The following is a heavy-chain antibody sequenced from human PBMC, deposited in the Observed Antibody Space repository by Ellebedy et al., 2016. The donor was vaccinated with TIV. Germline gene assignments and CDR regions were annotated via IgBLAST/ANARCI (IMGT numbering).Heavy chain of an antibody. J-gene: IGHJ4*02. V-gene: IGHV3-23*01. CDR3: AKGLLGGSGSTFDL. D-gene: IGHD5-12*01. Sequence: GESLKISXAASGFTFSNSAMSWVRQAPGKGLEWLSAISSSDDSTYYADSVKGRFTISRDSSKNTVSLQMSSLRAEDTAVYFCAKGLLGGSGSTFDLWGQGTLVTVSS. CDR1: GFTFSNSA. CDR2: ISSSDDST.